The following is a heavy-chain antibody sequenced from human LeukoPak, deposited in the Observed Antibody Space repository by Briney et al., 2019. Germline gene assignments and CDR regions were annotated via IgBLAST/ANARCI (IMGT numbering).Heavy chain of an antibody. J-gene: IGHJ5*02. V-gene: IGHV4-34*01. CDR1: GGSFSGYY. CDR3: ARAVPDSSSWYGNWFDP. Sequence: SETLSLTCAVYGGSFSGYYWSWIRQPPGKGLEWIGEINHSGSTNYNPSLTSRVTISVDTSKNQFSLKLSSVTAADTAVYYCARAVPDSSSWYGNWFDPWGQGTLVTVSS. D-gene: IGHD6-13*01. CDR2: INHSGST.